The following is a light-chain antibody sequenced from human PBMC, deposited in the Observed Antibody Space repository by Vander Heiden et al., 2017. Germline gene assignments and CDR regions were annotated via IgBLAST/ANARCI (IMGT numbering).Light chain of an antibody. CDR3: QQNYNTPYT. CDR2: GAS. Sequence: DIQMTQFPSSLSASVGDRVTITCRASQSISTYLNRYQQKPGKAPKLLIYGASSLQSGVPSRFSGSGSGTDFTLTISSLQPDDFATYYCQQNYNTPYTFGQGTELEIK. CDR1: QSISTY. J-gene: IGKJ2*01. V-gene: IGKV1-39*01.